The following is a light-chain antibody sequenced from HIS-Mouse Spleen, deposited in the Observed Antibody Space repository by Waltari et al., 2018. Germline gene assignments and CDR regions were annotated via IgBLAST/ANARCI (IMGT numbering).Light chain of an antibody. CDR3: AAWDDSLSGHVV. J-gene: IGLJ2*01. CDR2: RTN. CDR1: SSNIGSNY. Sequence: QSVLTQPPSASGTPGQRVTISCSGSSSNIGSNYVYWYQQLPGTAPKLLIDRTNQRPSGVPDRFSGSKSGTSASLAISGLRSEDEADYYCAAWDDSLSGHVVFGGGTKLTVL. V-gene: IGLV1-47*01.